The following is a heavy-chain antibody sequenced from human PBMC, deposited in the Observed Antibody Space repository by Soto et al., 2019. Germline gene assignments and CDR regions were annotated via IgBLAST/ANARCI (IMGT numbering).Heavy chain of an antibody. D-gene: IGHD4-17*01. CDR1: GGTFSSYA. Sequence: QVQLVQSGAEVKKPGSSVKVSCKASGGTFSSYAISWVRQAPGQGLEWMGGIIPIFGTANYAQKFQGRVTITADESTSTAYMELSSLRSEHTAVYYATVTTAGYYYYGMDVWGQGTTVTVSS. CDR3: TVTTAGYYYYGMDV. CDR2: IIPIFGTA. J-gene: IGHJ6*02. V-gene: IGHV1-69*12.